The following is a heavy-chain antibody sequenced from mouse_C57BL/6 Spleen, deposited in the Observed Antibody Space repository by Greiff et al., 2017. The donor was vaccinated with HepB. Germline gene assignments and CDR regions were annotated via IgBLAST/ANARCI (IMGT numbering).Heavy chain of an antibody. CDR2: IWSGGST. J-gene: IGHJ3*01. CDR1: GFSLTSYG. CDR3: ARKGDYGSSAWFAY. V-gene: IGHV2-2*01. D-gene: IGHD1-1*01. Sequence: VKLMESGPGLVQPSQSLSITCTVSGFSLTSYGVHWVRQSPGKGLEWLGVIWSGGSTDYNAAFISRLSISKDNSKSQVFFKMNSLQADGTAIYYCARKGDYGSSAWFAYWGQGTLVTVSA.